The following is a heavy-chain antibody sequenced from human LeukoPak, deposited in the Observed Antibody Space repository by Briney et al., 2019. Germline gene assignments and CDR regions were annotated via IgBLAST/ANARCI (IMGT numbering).Heavy chain of an antibody. J-gene: IGHJ4*02. CDR1: GYIFTSYG. Sequence: ASVQVSCKASGYIFTSYGISWVRQAPGPGLESMGWISAYNGNTNYAQKLQGRVTMTTDTSTSTAYMELRSLRSDDAAVYYCASGPHSSSSDYWGQGTLVTVSS. CDR3: ASGPHSSSSDY. CDR2: ISAYNGNT. D-gene: IGHD6-6*01. V-gene: IGHV1-18*01.